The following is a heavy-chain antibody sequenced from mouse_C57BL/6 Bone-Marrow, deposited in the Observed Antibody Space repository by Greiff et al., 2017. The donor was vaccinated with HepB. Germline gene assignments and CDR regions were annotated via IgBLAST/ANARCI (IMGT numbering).Heavy chain of an antibody. Sequence: EVKLMESGGGLVQPGGSLKLSCAASGFTFSDYGMAWVRQAPRTGPEWVAFISNLAYSIYYADTVTGRFTISRENAKNTLYLEMSSLRSEDTAMYYCARRGTTVVATGYFDVWGTGTTVTVSS. CDR1: GFTFSDYG. V-gene: IGHV5-15*01. CDR2: ISNLAYSI. D-gene: IGHD1-1*01. J-gene: IGHJ1*03. CDR3: ARRGTTVVATGYFDV.